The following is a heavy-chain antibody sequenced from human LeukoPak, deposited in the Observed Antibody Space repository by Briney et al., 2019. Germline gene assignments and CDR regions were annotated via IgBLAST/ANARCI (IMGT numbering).Heavy chain of an antibody. V-gene: IGHV4-34*01. D-gene: IGHD6-6*01. J-gene: IGHJ4*02. CDR2: IYYSGTT. CDR3: AKHKEHSSSSSVDY. CDR1: GGSFSGYY. Sequence: SETLSLTCAVYGGSFSGYYWSWIRQPPGKGLQWIGSIYYSGTTYYNPSLKSRVTISVDTSKNQFSLRLSSVTAADTAVYYCAKHKEHSSSSSVDYWGQGTLVTVSS.